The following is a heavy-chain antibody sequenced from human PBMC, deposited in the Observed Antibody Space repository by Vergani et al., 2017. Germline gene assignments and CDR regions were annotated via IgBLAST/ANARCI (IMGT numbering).Heavy chain of an antibody. Sequence: EVQMVESGGHLVQPGGSLRLSCAASGFTLSRYWLSWVRQAPGKGLEWVANINVDGTEKSYVDSVKGRFTVSRDIAKNLVYLQMNSLRVDDTAVYHCAGDSRYCNNKTCLPANSFDQGGQGTLVSVSS. J-gene: IGHJ4*02. D-gene: IGHD2-8*01. CDR1: GFTLSRYW. CDR2: INVDGTEK. V-gene: IGHV3-7*01. CDR3: AGDSRYCNNKTCLPANSFDQ.